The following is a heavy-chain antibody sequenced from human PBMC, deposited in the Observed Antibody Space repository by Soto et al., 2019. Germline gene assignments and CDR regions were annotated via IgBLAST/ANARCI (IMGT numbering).Heavy chain of an antibody. D-gene: IGHD1-1*01. V-gene: IGHV3-23*01. CDR1: GFIFSNYA. CDR3: PPRQTGTTWVDS. CDR2: IRANGGTT. Sequence: EVQLLESGGGLVQPGGSLRLSCAASGFIFSNYAMNWVRQAPGKGLEWVSGIRANGGTTYYSDSVKGRFTISRDNSKNTVNLQINSLRAEDTAVYYCPPRQTGTTWVDSWGQGTLVTVSS. J-gene: IGHJ4*02.